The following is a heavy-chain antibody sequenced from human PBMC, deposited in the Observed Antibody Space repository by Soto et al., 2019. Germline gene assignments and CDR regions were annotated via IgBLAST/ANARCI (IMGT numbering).Heavy chain of an antibody. CDR1: GFTFSIYW. CDR2: IKQDGSEK. J-gene: IGHJ4*02. V-gene: IGHV3-7*01. Sequence: GGSLRLSCAASGFTFSIYWMSWVRHAPGKGLEWVANIKQDGSEKYYVDSVKGRFTISRDNAKNSLYLQMNSLRAEDTAVYYCARYGGSSSWYRPYYFDYWGQGTLVTVSS. CDR3: ARYGGSSSWYRPYYFDY. D-gene: IGHD6-13*01.